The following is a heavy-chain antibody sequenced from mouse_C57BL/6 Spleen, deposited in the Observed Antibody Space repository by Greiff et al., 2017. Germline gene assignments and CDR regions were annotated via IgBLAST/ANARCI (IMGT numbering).Heavy chain of an antibody. CDR2: INPNNGGT. J-gene: IGHJ1*03. CDR3: ARNYGSWYFDV. Sequence: VQLQQSGPELVKPGASVKISCKASGYTFTDYYMNWVKQSHGKSLEWIGDINPNNGGTSYNQKFKGKDTLTVDKSSSTAYMELRSLTSEDSAVYYCARNYGSWYFDVWGTGTTVTVSS. V-gene: IGHV1-26*01. CDR1: GYTFTDYY. D-gene: IGHD1-1*01.